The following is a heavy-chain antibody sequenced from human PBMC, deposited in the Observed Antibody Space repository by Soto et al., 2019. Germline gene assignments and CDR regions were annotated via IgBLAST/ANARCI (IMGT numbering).Heavy chain of an antibody. V-gene: IGHV3-74*01. D-gene: IGHD3-3*01. CDR3: ARDTTYYDFWSGYYKYYYYGMDV. J-gene: IGHJ6*02. CDR1: GFTFSSYW. CDR2: INSDGSST. Sequence: PGGSLRLSCAASGFTFSSYWMHWVRQAPGKGLVWVSRINSDGSSTSYADSVKGRFTISRDNAKNTLYLQMNSRRAEDTAVYYCARDTTYYDFWSGYYKYYYYGMDVWGQGTTVTVSS.